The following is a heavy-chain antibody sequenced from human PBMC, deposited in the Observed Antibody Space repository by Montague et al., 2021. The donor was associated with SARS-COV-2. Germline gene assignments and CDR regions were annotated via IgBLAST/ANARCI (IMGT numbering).Heavy chain of an antibody. D-gene: IGHD5-12*01. CDR3: ARVEFDGGYDSVPLDV. V-gene: IGHV4-59*12. CDR2: IYYSGST. J-gene: IGHJ6*02. Sequence: SETLSLTCTVSGGSISTYYWSWIRQPPGKGLEWIGYIYYSGSTXXXPSXXXRVTISVDTSKNQFSLKLSSVTAADTAVYYCARVEFDGGYDSVPLDVWGQGTTVTVSS. CDR1: GGSISTYY.